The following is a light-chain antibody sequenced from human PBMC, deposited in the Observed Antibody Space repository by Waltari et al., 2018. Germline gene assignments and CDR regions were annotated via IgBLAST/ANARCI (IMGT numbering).Light chain of an antibody. CDR2: KVS. Sequence: DVVMTQSPLSLPITPGQSASMTCRSSQSLLPSSGTTYLSWFLQKPGQPPRRLIYKVSNRDSGVPDRFSGSGAGTDFTLKISRVESEDVGVYYCMQGTYFPYSFGQGTKVEIK. J-gene: IGKJ2*03. CDR3: MQGTYFPYS. V-gene: IGKV2-30*02. CDR1: QSLLPSSGTTY.